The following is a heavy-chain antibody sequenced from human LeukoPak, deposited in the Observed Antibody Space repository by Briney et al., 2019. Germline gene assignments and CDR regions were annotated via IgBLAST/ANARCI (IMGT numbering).Heavy chain of an antibody. CDR2: ISGSGGST. J-gene: IGHJ5*02. Sequence: AGGSLRLSCAASGFTFSSYAMSWVRQAPGKGLEWVSAISGSGGSTYYADSVKGRFTISRDNSKNTLYLQMNSLRAEDTAVYYCAKADSSGWYESNWFDPWGQGTLVTVSS. D-gene: IGHD6-19*01. V-gene: IGHV3-23*01. CDR1: GFTFSSYA. CDR3: AKADSSGWYESNWFDP.